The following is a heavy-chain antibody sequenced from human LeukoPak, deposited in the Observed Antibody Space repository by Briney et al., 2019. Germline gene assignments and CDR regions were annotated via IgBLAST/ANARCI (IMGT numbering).Heavy chain of an antibody. V-gene: IGHV1-18*01. D-gene: IGHD2-15*01. CDR1: GYTFTNYG. Sequence: ASVKVSCKASGYTFTNYGISWVRQAPGQGLEWMGWISTYNGNTNYAQKLQGRVTMTTDTSTSTVYMEMRSLRSDDTAVYYCARVAPNRRYCSGGSCLNYFDYWGQGTLVTVSS. J-gene: IGHJ4*02. CDR3: ARVAPNRRYCSGGSCLNYFDY. CDR2: ISTYNGNT.